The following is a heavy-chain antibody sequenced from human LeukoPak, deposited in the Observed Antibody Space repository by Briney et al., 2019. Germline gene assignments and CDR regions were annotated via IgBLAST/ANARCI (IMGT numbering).Heavy chain of an antibody. CDR3: TREGVYAPDPSSYHRDAFDI. V-gene: IGHV1-69*04. CDR1: GYTFTGYY. Sequence: SVKVSCKASGYTFTGYYMHWVRQAPGQGLERMGRIIPVLGVSNFALKFEGRVTITADKSTNTAHMELRRLESGDTAVYYCTREGVYAPDPSSYHRDAFDIWGQGTVVIVSS. J-gene: IGHJ3*02. CDR2: IIPVLGVS. D-gene: IGHD3-16*02.